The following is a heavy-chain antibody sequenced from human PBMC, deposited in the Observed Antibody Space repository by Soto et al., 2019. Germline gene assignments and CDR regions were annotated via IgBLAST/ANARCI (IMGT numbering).Heavy chain of an antibody. CDR2: VIPILGTA. V-gene: IGHV1-69*01. J-gene: IGHJ4*02. CDR3: ARLGHPGN. CDR1: GGSLRNSV. Sequence: QVQLVQSGAEVKKPGSSVKVSCTASGGSLRNSVISWVRQAPAQRLEWMGGVIPILGTANYAQKFQGRVTMTAAEATSTAYIDLSSLSPDDTAVYYCARLGHPGNWGPGTLVIVSS.